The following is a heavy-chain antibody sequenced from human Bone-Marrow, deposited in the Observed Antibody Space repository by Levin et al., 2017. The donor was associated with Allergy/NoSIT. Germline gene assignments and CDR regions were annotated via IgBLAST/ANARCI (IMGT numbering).Heavy chain of an antibody. CDR1: GFSFNDYY. CDR2: ISKSGRTT. Sequence: GGSLRLSCAASGFSFNDYYMNWIRQAPGKGLEWVSFISKSGRTTHYADSVKGRFSISRDNAKNSLYLQMNSLRAEDTAVYYCARDPCTSTSCNIELGNWFDPWGQGTLVTVSS. J-gene: IGHJ5*02. V-gene: IGHV3-11*01. CDR3: ARDPCTSTSCNIELGNWFDP. D-gene: IGHD2-2*01.